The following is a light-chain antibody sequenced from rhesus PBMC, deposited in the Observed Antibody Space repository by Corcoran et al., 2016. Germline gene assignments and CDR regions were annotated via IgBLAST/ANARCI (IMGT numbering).Light chain of an antibody. CDR3: QHGYSTPLT. CDR1: QGISNT. J-gene: IGKJ4*01. Sequence: DIQMTQSPSSLSASVGARVTITCQASQGISNTSAWYQQKPGKVPKLLLYKASTLQSGVPSRSSVSGSGTGFTLTISSLQPEDCATYYCQHGYSTPLTFGGGTKVELK. CDR2: KAS. V-gene: IGKV1-25*01.